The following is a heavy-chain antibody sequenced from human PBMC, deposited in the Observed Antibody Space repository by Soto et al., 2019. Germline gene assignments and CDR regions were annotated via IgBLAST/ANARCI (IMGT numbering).Heavy chain of an antibody. Sequence: QVQLVQSGAEVKKPGSSVKVSCKASGGTFSSYAISWVRQAPGQGLEWMGGIIPIFGTANYAQKFQGRVTMTADESTSTAYMELSSLRSEDTAVYYCARDPHRGYDFWSGYYTLYYYGMDVWGQGTTVTVS. V-gene: IGHV1-69*01. J-gene: IGHJ6*02. CDR2: IIPIFGTA. CDR1: GGTFSSYA. CDR3: ARDPHRGYDFWSGYYTLYYYGMDV. D-gene: IGHD3-3*01.